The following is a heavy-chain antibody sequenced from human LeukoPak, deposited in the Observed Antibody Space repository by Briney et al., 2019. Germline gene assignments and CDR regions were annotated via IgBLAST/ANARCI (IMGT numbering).Heavy chain of an antibody. V-gene: IGHV1-2*02. CDR2: INPNSGGT. CDR1: GYTFTGYY. J-gene: IGHJ4*02. Sequence: ASVKVSCKASGYTFTGYYMHWVRQAPGQGLEWMGWINPNSGGTNYAQKFQGRVTMTRDTSISTAYMELGRLRSDDTAVYYCARGYCSSGSCYSVDYWGQGTLVTVSS. CDR3: ARGYCSSGSCYSVDY. D-gene: IGHD2-15*01.